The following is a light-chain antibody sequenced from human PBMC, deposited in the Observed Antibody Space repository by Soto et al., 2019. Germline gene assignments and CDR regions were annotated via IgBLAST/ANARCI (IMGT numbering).Light chain of an antibody. J-gene: IGKJ1*01. CDR3: HQYGTSKT. Sequence: EILLTQSPGTLSLSPGERATLSCRASQIVRSNYVAWYQHTAGQAPSLLIYGASNRAIGIPDRFSGSGSGTDFTLTISRLEHDDFAVYFCHQYGTSKTFGHGTKVE. V-gene: IGKV3-20*01. CDR2: GAS. CDR1: QIVRSNY.